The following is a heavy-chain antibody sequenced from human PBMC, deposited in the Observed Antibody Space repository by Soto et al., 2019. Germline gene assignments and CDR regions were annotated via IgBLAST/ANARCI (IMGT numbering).Heavy chain of an antibody. Sequence: PSETLSLTCVVSGGSISSSNYYWAWIRQPPGKSLEWLGNAYYNGNTYFSPSLNSRLTMSVDTSKNQFYLKLNSVTAADSAVYYCARQESATKLDLWGQGTLVTGLL. CDR1: GGSISSSNYY. CDR3: ARQESATKLDL. J-gene: IGHJ5*02. CDR2: AYYNGNT. V-gene: IGHV4-39*01.